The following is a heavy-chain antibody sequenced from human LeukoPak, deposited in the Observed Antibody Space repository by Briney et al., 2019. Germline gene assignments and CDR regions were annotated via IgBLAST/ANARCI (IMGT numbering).Heavy chain of an antibody. CDR3: ARDTSFGGSGSYFSY. V-gene: IGHV1-46*01. CDR1: GYTFTSYY. CDR2: INPSGGST. D-gene: IGHD1-26*01. J-gene: IGHJ4*02. Sequence: ASVKVSCKASGYTFTSYYIHWVRQAPGQGLEWMGWINPSGGSTSYAQKFQGRVTMTRDMSTSTVYMELSSLRSEDTAVYYCARDTSFGGSGSYFSYWGQGTLVTVSS.